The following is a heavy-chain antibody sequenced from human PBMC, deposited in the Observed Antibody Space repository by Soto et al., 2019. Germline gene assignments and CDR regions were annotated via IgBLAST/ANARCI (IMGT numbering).Heavy chain of an antibody. Sequence: GGSLRLSCAASGFTFSSYGMHWVRQAPGKGLEWVAVISYDGSNKYYADSVKGRFTISRDNSKNTLYLQMNSLRAEDTAVYYCAKDPTRKYSSGWYSKTYFDYWGQGTLVTVSS. D-gene: IGHD6-19*01. J-gene: IGHJ4*02. CDR2: ISYDGSNK. CDR1: GFTFSSYG. CDR3: AKDPTRKYSSGWYSKTYFDY. V-gene: IGHV3-30*18.